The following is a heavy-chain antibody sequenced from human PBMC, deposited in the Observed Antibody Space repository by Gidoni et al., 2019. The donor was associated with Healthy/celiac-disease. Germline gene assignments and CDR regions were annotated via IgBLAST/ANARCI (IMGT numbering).Heavy chain of an antibody. CDR2: ISYDGSNK. J-gene: IGHJ4*02. CDR1: GLTLSSYG. CDR3: AKERFSSWLVYYFDY. D-gene: IGHD6-19*01. Sequence: QVQLVESGGGVVQPGRSLRLSCAASGLTLSSYGMHWVRQAPGKGLEWVAVISYDGSNKYYADSVKGRFTISRDNSKNTLYLQMNSLRAEDTAVYYCAKERFSSWLVYYFDYWGQGTLVTVSS. V-gene: IGHV3-30*18.